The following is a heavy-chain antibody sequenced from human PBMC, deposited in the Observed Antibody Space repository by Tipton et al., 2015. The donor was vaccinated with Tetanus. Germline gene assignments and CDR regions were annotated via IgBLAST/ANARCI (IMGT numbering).Heavy chain of an antibody. CDR2: IIPIFGTA. CDR3: AREQQQPTHDAFDI. D-gene: IGHD6-13*01. Sequence: QLVQSGAEVKKPGSSVKASCKASGGTFSSYAISWVRQAPGQGLEWMGGIIPIFGTANYAQKFQGRVTITADESTSTAYMELSSLRSEDTAVYYCAREQQQPTHDAFDIWGQGTMVTVSS. V-gene: IGHV1-69*01. J-gene: IGHJ3*02. CDR1: GGTFSSYA.